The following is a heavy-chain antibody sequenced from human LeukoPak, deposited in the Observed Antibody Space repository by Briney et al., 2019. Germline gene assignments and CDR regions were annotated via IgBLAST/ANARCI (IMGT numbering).Heavy chain of an antibody. CDR3: ARGGFGPRYCSSTSCYRWFDP. D-gene: IGHD2-2*01. J-gene: IGHJ5*02. CDR1: GYTFTGYY. Sequence: ASVEVSCKASGYTFTGYYMHWVRQAPGQGREWMGWINPNSGGTNYAQKFQGRVTMTRDTSISTAYMELSRLRSDDTAVYHCARGGFGPRYCSSTSCYRWFDPWAQGTLVTVSS. CDR2: INPNSGGT. V-gene: IGHV1-2*02.